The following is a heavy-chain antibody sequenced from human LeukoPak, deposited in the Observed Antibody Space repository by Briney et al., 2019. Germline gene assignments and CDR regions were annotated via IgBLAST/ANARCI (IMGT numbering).Heavy chain of an antibody. CDR2: INPNSGGT. V-gene: IGHV1-2*02. Sequence: ASVKVSSKASGFTFSGYYMHWVRQAPGQGLEWMGWINPNSGGTNYAQKFQGRVTMTRDTSISTAYMELSRLRSDDTAVYYCARDILTGYDYWDAFDIWGQGTMVTVSS. CDR3: ARDILTGYDYWDAFDI. CDR1: GFTFSGYY. D-gene: IGHD3-9*01. J-gene: IGHJ3*02.